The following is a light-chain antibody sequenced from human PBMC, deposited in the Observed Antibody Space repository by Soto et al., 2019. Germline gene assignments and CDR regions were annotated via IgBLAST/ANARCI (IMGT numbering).Light chain of an antibody. V-gene: IGKV1-33*01. CDR2: DAS. Sequence: DIQMTQSXXSLSASVGDRVTITCQASQDISNYLNWYQQKPGKAPKLLIYDASNLEKGVPSRFSGSEAGTDFNFTISSLQPEDIATYYCQQYDNLPPFTFGPGTKVDIK. CDR1: QDISNY. J-gene: IGKJ3*01. CDR3: QQYDNLPPFT.